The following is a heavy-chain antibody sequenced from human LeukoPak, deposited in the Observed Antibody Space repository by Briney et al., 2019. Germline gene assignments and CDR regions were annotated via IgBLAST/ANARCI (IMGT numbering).Heavy chain of an antibody. D-gene: IGHD3-10*01. CDR2: IRGDWHDT. J-gene: IGHJ4*02. CDR1: GFRISDIW. V-gene: IGHV3-74*01. CDR3: ASDRVLGSGSLDN. Sequence: GGSLRLSCTAAGFRISDIWMHWVRQAPGKGLEWVSRIRGDWHDTTYADSVKGRFTISRDNAQNTLYLQMNSLRVEDTAVYYCASDRVLGSGSLDNWGQGTLVTVSS.